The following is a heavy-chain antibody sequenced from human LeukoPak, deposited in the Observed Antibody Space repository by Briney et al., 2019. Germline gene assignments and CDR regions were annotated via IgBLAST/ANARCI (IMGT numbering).Heavy chain of an antibody. V-gene: IGHV3-7*01. CDR1: GFTLSSHW. J-gene: IGHJ6*02. CDR2: INQDASAK. Sequence: GGSLKLSCAASGFTLSSHWMTWVRQAPGKGLEWVANINQDASAKYYVASVRGRFTISRDNAKNSIYLQMNSLRVDDTAVYYCARDEDCTNGVCYFRDGMDVGGQGTTVTVSS. D-gene: IGHD2-8*01. CDR3: ARDEDCTNGVCYFRDGMDV.